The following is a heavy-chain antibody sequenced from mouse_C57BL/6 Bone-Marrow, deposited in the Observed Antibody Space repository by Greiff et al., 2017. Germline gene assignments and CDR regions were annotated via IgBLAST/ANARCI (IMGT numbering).Heavy chain of an antibody. Sequence: VQLQQPGAELVKPGASVKMSCKASGYTFTSYWITWVKQRPGQGLEWIGDIHPGSGSTNYNEKFKSKATLTVEPSSSTVYLQLSSLTSEDSAGYCCAREKAGSSWFAYWGQGTLGTVSA. CDR2: IHPGSGST. CDR1: GYTFTSYW. J-gene: IGHJ3*01. V-gene: IGHV1-55*01. D-gene: IGHD1-3*01. CDR3: AREKAGSSWFAY.